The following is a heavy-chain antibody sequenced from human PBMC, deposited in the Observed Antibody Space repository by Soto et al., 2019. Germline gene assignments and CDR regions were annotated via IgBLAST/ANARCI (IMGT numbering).Heavy chain of an antibody. CDR1: GGSISSSSYY. Sequence: SDTLSLTCTVSGGSISSSSYYWGWIRQPPGKGLEWIGSIYYSGSTYYNPSLKSRVTISVDTSKNQFSLKLSSVTAADTAVYYCARGHDYYYGMDVWGQGTTVTVSS. J-gene: IGHJ6*02. CDR2: IYYSGST. V-gene: IGHV4-39*01. CDR3: ARGHDYYYGMDV.